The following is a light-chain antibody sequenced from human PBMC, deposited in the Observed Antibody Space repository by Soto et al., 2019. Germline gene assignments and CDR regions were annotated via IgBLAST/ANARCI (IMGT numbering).Light chain of an antibody. CDR2: EVN. J-gene: IGLJ2*01. V-gene: IGLV2-23*02. CDR1: SSDVGNYNL. CDR3: CSYAGDKYVV. Sequence: QSALTQPASVSGSPGQSITISCTGTSSDVGNYNLVSWYQHHPGKAPKLMIYEVNKRPSGVPDRFSGSRSGDTASLTISGLQAVDEADYYCCSYAGDKYVVFGGGTKVTVL.